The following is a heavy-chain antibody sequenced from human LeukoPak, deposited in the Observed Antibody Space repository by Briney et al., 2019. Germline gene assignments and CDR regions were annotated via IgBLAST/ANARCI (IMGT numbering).Heavy chain of an antibody. CDR3: AKTGRFGEFPYHFEY. Sequence: PGGSLRLSCAASGFTFDDYAMHWVRQAPGKGLEWVSGISWSSGSIDYADSVKGRFTISRDNAKKTLSLQMNSLRAEDTALYYCAKTGRFGEFPYHFEYWGQGTLVTVSS. V-gene: IGHV3-9*01. D-gene: IGHD3-10*01. CDR2: ISWSSGSI. CDR1: GFTFDDYA. J-gene: IGHJ4*02.